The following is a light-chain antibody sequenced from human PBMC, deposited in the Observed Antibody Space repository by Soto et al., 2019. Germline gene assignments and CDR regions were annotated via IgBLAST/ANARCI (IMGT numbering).Light chain of an antibody. CDR1: SSNIGNNY. Sequence: QSVLTQPPSVSAAPGQKVTISCSGSSSNIGNNYVSWYKHIPGTAPNLLISDNSDRPSGIPDRFSGSKSGTSATLGITGLQTGDEAEYYCGTWDSSLRAVVFGGGTKLTVL. J-gene: IGLJ2*01. V-gene: IGLV1-51*01. CDR3: GTWDSSLRAVV. CDR2: DNS.